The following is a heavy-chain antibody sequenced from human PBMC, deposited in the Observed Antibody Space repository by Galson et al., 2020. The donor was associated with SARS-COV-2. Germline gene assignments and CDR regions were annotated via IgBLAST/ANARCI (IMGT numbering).Heavy chain of an antibody. CDR3: ASLWFDP. J-gene: IGHJ5*02. V-gene: IGHV3-48*03. CDR1: GFSFGSSE. Sequence: TGGSLRLSCAASGFSFGSSEMNWVRQAPGKGLEWVSYLNRGGTTTYCADSVKGRFTISRANAKYSLFLQMNGLRADDPAVYYCASLWFDPWGQGTLVTVSS. CDR2: LNRGGTTT.